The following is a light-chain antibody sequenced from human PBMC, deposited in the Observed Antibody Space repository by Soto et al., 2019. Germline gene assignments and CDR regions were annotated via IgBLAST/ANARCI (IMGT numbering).Light chain of an antibody. V-gene: IGKV1-33*01. J-gene: IGKJ4*01. CDR3: QHYDNLPSLT. CDR2: DAS. CDR1: QDISHS. Sequence: DIQMTQSPSSLSASVGDRVTITCQASQDISHSLNWYQQKPGKAPKLLIYDASNLETGVPSRFSGSGTGTDFTFTISSLQPEDIATYYCQHYDNLPSLTFGGGTKVEIK.